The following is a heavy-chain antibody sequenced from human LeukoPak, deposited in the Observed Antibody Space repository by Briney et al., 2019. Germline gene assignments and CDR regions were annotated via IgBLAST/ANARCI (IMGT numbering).Heavy chain of an antibody. J-gene: IGHJ4*02. CDR1: GGTFSSYA. D-gene: IGHD3-22*01. CDR3: ARGPRHPTYYYDSSGYLGFDY. CDR2: IIPIFGTA. V-gene: IGHV1-69*05. Sequence: SVKVSCKASGGTFSSYAISWVRQAPGQGLEWMGRIIPIFGTANYAQKFQGRVTITTDESTSTAYMELSSLGSEDTAVYYCARGPRHPTYYYDSSGYLGFDYWGQGTLVTVSS.